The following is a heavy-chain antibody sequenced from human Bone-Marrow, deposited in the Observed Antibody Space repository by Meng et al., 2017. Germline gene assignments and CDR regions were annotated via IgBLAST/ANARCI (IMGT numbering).Heavy chain of an antibody. D-gene: IGHD3-10*01. Sequence: QVQLVESGGVGVQPGRSVRLSCEASGFTFSSYGMQWVRQAPGKGLEWVAVIWYDGSKKYYADSVKGRFTISRDDSKNTLYLQMNSLRGEDTAVYYCAKGARGGLIDFWGQGTLVTVSS. CDR3: AKGARGGLIDF. J-gene: IGHJ4*02. CDR2: IWYDGSKK. V-gene: IGHV3-33*06. CDR1: GFTFSSYG.